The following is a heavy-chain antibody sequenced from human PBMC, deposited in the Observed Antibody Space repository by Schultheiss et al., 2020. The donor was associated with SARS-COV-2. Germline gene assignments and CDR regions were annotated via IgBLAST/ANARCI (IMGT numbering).Heavy chain of an antibody. D-gene: IGHD1-1*01. CDR1: GFTFSSYA. Sequence: GGSLRLSFAASGFTFSSYAMSWVRQAPGKGLEWVSAISGSGGSTYYADSVKGRFTISRDNSKNTLYLQMNSLRAEDTAVYYCARDPTTAGQTSWGQGTLVTVSS. V-gene: IGHV3-23*01. CDR3: ARDPTTAGQTS. CDR2: ISGSGGST. J-gene: IGHJ4*02.